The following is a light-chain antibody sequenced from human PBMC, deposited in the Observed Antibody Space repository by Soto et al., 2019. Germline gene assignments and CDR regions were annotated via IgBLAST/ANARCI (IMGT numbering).Light chain of an antibody. CDR1: SGHSSYA. CDR2: VNSDGSH. V-gene: IGLV4-69*01. CDR3: QTWGTGIQV. J-gene: IGLJ1*01. Sequence: QALVTQSPSASASLGASVKLTCTLSSGHSSYAIAWHQQQPEKGPRYLMKVNSDGSHSKGDGIPDRFSGSSSGAERYLTISSLQSEDEADYYCQTWGTGIQVFGTGTKLTVL.